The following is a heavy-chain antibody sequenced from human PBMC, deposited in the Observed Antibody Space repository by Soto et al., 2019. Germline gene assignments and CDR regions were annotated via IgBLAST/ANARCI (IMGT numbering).Heavy chain of an antibody. Sequence: PSETLSLTCAVYGGSFSGYYWSWIRQPPGKGLEWIGEINHSGSTNYNPSLKSRVTISVDTSKNQFSLKLSSVTAADTAVYYCARALALMYYDILTGTPYYFDYWGQGTLVTVSS. V-gene: IGHV4-34*01. D-gene: IGHD3-9*01. CDR2: INHSGST. CDR3: ARALALMYYDILTGTPYYFDY. CDR1: GGSFSGYY. J-gene: IGHJ4*02.